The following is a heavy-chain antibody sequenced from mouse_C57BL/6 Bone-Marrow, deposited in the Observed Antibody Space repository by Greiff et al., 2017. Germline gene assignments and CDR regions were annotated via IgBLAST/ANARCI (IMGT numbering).Heavy chain of an antibody. CDR2: INPNYGTT. Sequence: QVVESGPELVKPGASVKISCKASGYSFTDYNMNWVKQSNGKSLEWIGVINPNYGTTSSNQKFKGKATLTVYQSSSTAYMQLNSLTSEDSAVYYCARGYDYDYAMDNGGQGTSVTVSS. J-gene: IGHJ4*01. D-gene: IGHD2-4*01. CDR1: GYSFTDYN. CDR3: ARGYDYDYAMDN. V-gene: IGHV1-39*01.